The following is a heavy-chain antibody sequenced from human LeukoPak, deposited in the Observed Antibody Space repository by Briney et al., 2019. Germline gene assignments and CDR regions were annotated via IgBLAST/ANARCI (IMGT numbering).Heavy chain of an antibody. CDR3: ARGRSRSGWYSYYYMDV. Sequence: PSETLSLTCTVSGGSISSSSYYWGWIRQPPGKGLEWIGSISYSGSTYYNPSLKSRVTVSVDTSKNQFSLNLSSLTAADTAVYYCARGRSRSGWYSYYYMDVWGKGTTVTVSS. V-gene: IGHV4-39*01. CDR2: ISYSGST. D-gene: IGHD6-19*01. J-gene: IGHJ6*03. CDR1: GGSISSSSYY.